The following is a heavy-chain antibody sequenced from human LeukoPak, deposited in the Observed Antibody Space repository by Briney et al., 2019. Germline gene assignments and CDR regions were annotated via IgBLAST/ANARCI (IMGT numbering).Heavy chain of an antibody. CDR1: GYSFKDYG. CDR3: AKHLTATNTYIFFGLDV. D-gene: IGHD1-26*01. V-gene: IGHV3-9*01. CDR2: INWNGGGT. Sequence: GGSLRLSCAATGYSFKDYGMHWVRLPPGKGLEWVSAINWNGGGTDYADSVKGRFTIFRDNAKNSLYLQLSSLRPEDTALYYCAKHLTATNTYIFFGLDVWGQGTSVTVSS. J-gene: IGHJ6*02.